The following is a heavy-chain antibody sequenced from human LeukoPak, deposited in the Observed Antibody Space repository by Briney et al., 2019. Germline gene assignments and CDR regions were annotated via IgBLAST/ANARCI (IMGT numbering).Heavy chain of an antibody. V-gene: IGHV3-7*01. CDR2: IKPDGSGT. Sequence: GGSLRLSCAASGFTFSNFWMSWVRQAPGKGVEWVADIKPDGSGTYYVNPVKGRFTISRDNAKNSLYLQMNSLRAEDTAVYYCARDAEGGAFDIWGQGTMVTVSS. CDR1: GFTFSNFW. J-gene: IGHJ3*02. D-gene: IGHD3-16*01. CDR3: ARDAEGGAFDI.